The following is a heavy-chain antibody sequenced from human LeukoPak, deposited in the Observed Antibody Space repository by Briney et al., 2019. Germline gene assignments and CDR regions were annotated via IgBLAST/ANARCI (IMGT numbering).Heavy chain of an antibody. CDR2: IQPTGVDK. Sequence: PGGSLRLSCAASGFIFSNYGMHWVRQAPGKGLEWVALIQPTGVDKYYASSVKGRFTLSRDNAKNSLYLQMNSLRAEDTAVYYCARGLWVAKLYYYYGMDVWGQGTTVTVSS. J-gene: IGHJ6*02. CDR3: ARGLWVAKLYYYYGMDV. D-gene: IGHD3-10*01. V-gene: IGHV3-30*02. CDR1: GFIFSNYG.